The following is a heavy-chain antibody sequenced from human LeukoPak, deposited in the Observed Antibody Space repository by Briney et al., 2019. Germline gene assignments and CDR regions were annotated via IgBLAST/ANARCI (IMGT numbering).Heavy chain of an antibody. CDR1: GFTFSSYG. V-gene: IGHV3-23*01. CDR3: AKGPPYYFDY. Sequence: GGSLRLSCAASGFTFSSYGMSWVRQAPGKGLEWVSTITGSGGSTYYADSVKGRFTISRDNSKNTLYLQMNSLRAEDTAVYYCAKGPPYYFDYWGQGTLVTVSS. J-gene: IGHJ4*02. CDR2: ITGSGGST.